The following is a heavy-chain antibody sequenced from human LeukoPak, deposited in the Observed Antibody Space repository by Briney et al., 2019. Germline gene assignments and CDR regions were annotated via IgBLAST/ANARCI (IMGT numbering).Heavy chain of an antibody. J-gene: IGHJ6*03. Sequence: ASVKVSCKASGYTFTSYDIKWVRQATGQGLEWMGWMNPNSGNTGYAQKFQGRVTITRNTSISTAYMELSSLRSEDTAVYYCARGPAPYYYYYMDDWGKGTTVTVSS. CDR1: GYTFTSYD. CDR3: ARGPAPYYYYYMDD. V-gene: IGHV1-8*01. CDR2: MNPNSGNT.